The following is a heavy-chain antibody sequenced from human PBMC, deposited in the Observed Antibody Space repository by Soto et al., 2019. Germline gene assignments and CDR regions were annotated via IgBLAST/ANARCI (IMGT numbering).Heavy chain of an antibody. CDR2: LSDSVGTT. V-gene: IGHV3-48*04. J-gene: IGHJ6*02. Sequence: GGSLRLSCAVSGFSFGTYTVNWVRQAPGMGLEWVSGLSDSVGTTNYADSVKGRFTISRDNAKNSLFLKMNILRAEDTAVYYCASLYYDFWSGYPTGMDVWGQGTTVTVSS. CDR1: GFSFGTYT. CDR3: ASLYYDFWSGYPTGMDV. D-gene: IGHD3-3*01.